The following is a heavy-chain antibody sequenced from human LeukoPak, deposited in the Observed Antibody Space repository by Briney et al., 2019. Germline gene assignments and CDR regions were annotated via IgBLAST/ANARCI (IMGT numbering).Heavy chain of an antibody. CDR3: ARSPHPLGYCSSTSGYGPLLFDY. J-gene: IGHJ4*02. Sequence: ASVKVSCKASGYTFTSYYMHWVRQAPGQGLEWMGIINPSGGSTSYAQMFQGRVTMTRDTSTSTVYMELSSLRSEDTAVYYCARSPHPLGYCSSTSGYGPLLFDYCGQGTLVTVSS. CDR2: INPSGGST. V-gene: IGHV1-46*01. CDR1: GYTFTSYY. D-gene: IGHD2-2*01.